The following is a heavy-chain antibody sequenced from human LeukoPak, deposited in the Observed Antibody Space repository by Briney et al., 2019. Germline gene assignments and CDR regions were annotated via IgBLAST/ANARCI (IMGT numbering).Heavy chain of an antibody. CDR3: AREFRGYSYGWDAFGI. V-gene: IGHV4-59*01. CDR1: GGSISSYY. Sequence: SETLSLTCTVSGGSISSYYWSWIRQPPGKGLEWIGYIYYSGSTNYNPSLKSRVTISVDTSKNQFSLKLSSVTAADTAVYYCAREFRGYSYGWDAFGIWGQGTMVTVSS. CDR2: IYYSGST. D-gene: IGHD5-18*01. J-gene: IGHJ3*02.